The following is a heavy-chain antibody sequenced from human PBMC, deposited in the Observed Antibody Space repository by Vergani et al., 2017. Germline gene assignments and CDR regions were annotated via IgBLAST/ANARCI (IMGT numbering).Heavy chain of an antibody. CDR1: GFSVSNNY. CDR3: AKMCNWDDSYFYCMDV. Sequence: EVQLVETGGGLIQPGGSLRLSCVVSGFSVSNNYMSWVRHRPGKGLEWVSFIFTGVTTYYEDSVTGRFTISRDNSKNTVHLQMNSLTAEDTAVYYCAKMCNWDDSYFYCMDVWGKGTAVTVSS. CDR2: IFTGVTT. J-gene: IGHJ6*03. V-gene: IGHV3-53*02. D-gene: IGHD1-1*01.